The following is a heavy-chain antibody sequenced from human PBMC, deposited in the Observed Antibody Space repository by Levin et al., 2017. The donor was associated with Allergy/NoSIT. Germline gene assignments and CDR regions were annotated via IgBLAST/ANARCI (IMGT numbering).Heavy chain of an antibody. J-gene: IGHJ4*02. D-gene: IGHD6-13*01. CDR1: EYDFDTYW. Sequence: GESLKISCQASEYDFDTYWIGWVRQMPGKGPEWMGIIYPGDSDTKYSPSFQGQVTISADRSIRTAYLYWSSRKASDSAIYYCGRGRGARSAAGYFDYWGQGTRVTVSS. CDR2: IYPGDSDT. V-gene: IGHV5-51*01. CDR3: GRGRGARSAAGYFDY.